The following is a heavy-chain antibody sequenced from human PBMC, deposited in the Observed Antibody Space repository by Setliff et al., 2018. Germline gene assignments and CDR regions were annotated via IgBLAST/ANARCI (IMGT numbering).Heavy chain of an antibody. V-gene: IGHV3-30-3*01. J-gene: IGHJ1*01. CDR1: GFTFSSYA. D-gene: IGHD6-13*01. Sequence: GSLRLSCAASGFTFSSYAMHWVRQAPGKGLEWVAVISYDGSNKYYADSVKGRFTISRDNSKNTLYLQMNSLRAEDTAVYYCARDQQQQLRATFQHWGQGTLVTVSS. CDR3: ARDQQQQLRATFQH. CDR2: ISYDGSNK.